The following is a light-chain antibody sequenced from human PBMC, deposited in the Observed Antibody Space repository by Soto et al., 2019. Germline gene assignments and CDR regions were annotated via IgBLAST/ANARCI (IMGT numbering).Light chain of an antibody. CDR2: DVA. V-gene: IGLV2-14*03. CDR1: SSDVGGSNF. J-gene: IGLJ1*01. CDR3: VSFTSSTTYV. Sequence: QSALTQPASVSASPGQSITISCTGTSSDVGGSNFVSWXQQHPGKPPKLIIYDVATRPSGVSNRFSGSKSGSTASLIISRLQTEDEADYYCVSFTSSTTYVFGSGTKLTVL.